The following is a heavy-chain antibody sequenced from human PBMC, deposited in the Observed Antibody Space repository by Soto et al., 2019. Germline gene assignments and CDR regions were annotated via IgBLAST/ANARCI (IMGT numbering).Heavy chain of an antibody. V-gene: IGHV3-53*01. J-gene: IGHJ3*02. Sequence: EVQLVESGGGLIQPGGSLRLSCAVSGFTVSYNYMNWVRQAPGKGLEWVSVIYRGGDTFYADSVRGRFTISRDNSKKTLYVLMNSLRAENTAVYYCARGMYGSGSYYIGDAFDMWGQGTLVTVSS. CDR2: IYRGGDT. CDR1: GFTVSYNY. CDR3: ARGMYGSGSYYIGDAFDM. D-gene: IGHD3-10*01.